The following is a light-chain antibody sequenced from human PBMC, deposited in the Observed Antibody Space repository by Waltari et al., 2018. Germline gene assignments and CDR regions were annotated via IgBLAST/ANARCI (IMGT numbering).Light chain of an antibody. CDR1: NSNIGRNT. Sequence: QSVLAQPPSASGTPRQRVTISCSGSNSNIGRNTVNWYQQFPGTAPTLLVYNNFQRPSGVPDRFSGAKSGTSAYLAILGVRPEDEADYYCATWDDSLNCPVFGGGTKLTVL. V-gene: IGLV1-44*01. CDR2: NNF. CDR3: ATWDDSLNCPV. J-gene: IGLJ2*01.